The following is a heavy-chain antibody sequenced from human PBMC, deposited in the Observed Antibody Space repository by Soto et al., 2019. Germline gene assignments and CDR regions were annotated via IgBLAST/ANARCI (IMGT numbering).Heavy chain of an antibody. Sequence: GGSLRLSCTASGFTFSMYWMHWVRQVPGKGPEWVSRISDDGSRADYADSVKGRFTISRDNAKNTLYLEMHVLRADDTAVYYCTRGPRPSSVGTGAFWGQGTPVTVS. V-gene: IGHV3-74*01. CDR1: GFTFSMYW. CDR3: TRGPRPSSVGTGAF. J-gene: IGHJ4*02. D-gene: IGHD3-10*01. CDR2: ISDDGSRA.